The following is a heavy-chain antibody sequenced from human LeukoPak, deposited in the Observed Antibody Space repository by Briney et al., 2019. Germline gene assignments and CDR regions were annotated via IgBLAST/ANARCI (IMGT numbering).Heavy chain of an antibody. D-gene: IGHD3-3*01. J-gene: IGHJ4*02. Sequence: GASVKVSCKASGGTFSSYAISWVRQAPGQGLEWMGRINPNSGGTNYAQKFQGRVTMTRDTSISTAYMELSRLRSDDTAVYYCARLTPGYYDFWSGQRPFDYWGQGTLVTVSS. CDR3: ARLTPGYYDFWSGQRPFDY. CDR2: INPNSGGT. V-gene: IGHV1-2*06. CDR1: GGTFSSYA.